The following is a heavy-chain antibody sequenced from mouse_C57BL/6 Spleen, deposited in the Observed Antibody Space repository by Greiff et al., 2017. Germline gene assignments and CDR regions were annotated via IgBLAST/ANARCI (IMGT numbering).Heavy chain of an antibody. D-gene: IGHD2-2*01. J-gene: IGHJ1*03. CDR1: GYTFTDYY. Sequence: VQLQQSGPELVKPGASVKISCKASGYTFTDYYMNWVKQSHGKSLEWIGDINPNNGGTSSNQKFKGKATLTVDKSSSTAYMALRCLTAEASAVYCCARWVTAVYFEVWGTGTTVTVAS. CDR2: INPNNGGT. V-gene: IGHV1-26*01. CDR3: ARWVTAVYFEV.